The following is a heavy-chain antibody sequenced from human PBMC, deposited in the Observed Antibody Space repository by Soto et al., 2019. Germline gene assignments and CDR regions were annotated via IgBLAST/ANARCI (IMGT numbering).Heavy chain of an antibody. V-gene: IGHV1-18*04. CDR3: ARDRILISSYYSDY. Sequence: GASVKVSCKASGYTFTSNGFTWVRQAPGQGLEWMGWISTYNGNTNYAQKFQGRVTMTTDTSTSTAYMELRSLRSDDTAVYYCARDRILISSYYSDYWGQGTLVTVSA. J-gene: IGHJ4*02. D-gene: IGHD3-3*01. CDR2: ISTYNGNT. CDR1: GYTFTSNG.